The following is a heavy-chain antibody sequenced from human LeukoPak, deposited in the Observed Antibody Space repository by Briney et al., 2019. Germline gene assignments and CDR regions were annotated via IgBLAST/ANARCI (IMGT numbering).Heavy chain of an antibody. D-gene: IGHD2-15*01. Sequence: PGRSLRLSCAASGFTFSSYAMHWVRQAPGKGLEWVAVISYDGSNKYYADSVKGRFTISRDNSKNTLYLQMNSLRAEDTAVYYCARGSLHCSGGSCYRVDPYYYGMDVWGQGTTVTVSS. CDR3: ARGSLHCSGGSCYRVDPYYYGMDV. CDR1: GFTFSSYA. V-gene: IGHV3-30-3*01. CDR2: ISYDGSNK. J-gene: IGHJ6*02.